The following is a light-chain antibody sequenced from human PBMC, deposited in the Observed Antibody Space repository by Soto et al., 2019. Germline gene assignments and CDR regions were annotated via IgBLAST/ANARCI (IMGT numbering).Light chain of an antibody. CDR3: QKYNSASHT. CDR2: AAS. V-gene: IGKV1-27*01. Sequence: DIQMTQSPSSLSASVGDRVTITCRASQGISNYLAWYQQKPGNVPKLLIYAASTLQSGVPSRFSGSGSGTDFTRTISSLEPEDVATYYCQKYNSASHTFGQGTKLEIK. J-gene: IGKJ2*01. CDR1: QGISNY.